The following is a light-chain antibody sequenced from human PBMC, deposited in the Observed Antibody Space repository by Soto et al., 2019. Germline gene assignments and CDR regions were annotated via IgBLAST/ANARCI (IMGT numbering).Light chain of an antibody. CDR1: QSVNTKY. CDR3: QQYGGSFRAT. CDR2: GVS. V-gene: IGKV3-20*01. J-gene: IGKJ1*01. Sequence: ELVLTQSPGTLSLSPGERATLSCRASQSVNTKYLAWYQQKPGQAPRLLIYGVSSRATGIPDRFSGSGSGTDFILTISRVEPEDFAVYHCQQYGGSFRATFGKGPKVEIK.